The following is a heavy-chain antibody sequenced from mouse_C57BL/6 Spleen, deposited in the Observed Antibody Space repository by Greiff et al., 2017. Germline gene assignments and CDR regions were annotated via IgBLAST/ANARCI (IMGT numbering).Heavy chain of an antibody. J-gene: IGHJ3*01. CDR2: ISSGSSTI. Sequence: EVHLVESGGGLVKPGGSLKLSCAASGFTFSDYGMHWVRQAPEKGLEWVAYISSGSSTIYYADTVKGRFTISRDNAKNTLFLQMTSLRSEDTAMYYCARYDYDGEFAYWGQGTLVTVSA. D-gene: IGHD2-4*01. CDR1: GFTFSDYG. V-gene: IGHV5-17*01. CDR3: ARYDYDGEFAY.